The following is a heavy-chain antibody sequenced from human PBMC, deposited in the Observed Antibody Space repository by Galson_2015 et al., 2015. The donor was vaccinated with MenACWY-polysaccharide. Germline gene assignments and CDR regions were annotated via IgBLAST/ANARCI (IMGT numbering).Heavy chain of an antibody. CDR3: VHCGSCKFRYQYIDV. J-gene: IGHJ6*03. Sequence: SLRLSCEASESMLSTYSMTWVRQAPGKGLEWVSSISSDSTYIYHADSVKGRFTISRDNGKNSLYLQMGSLIAEDTAVYYCVHCGSCKFRYQYIDVWGKGTTVTVSS. V-gene: IGHV3-21*01. CDR1: ESMLSTYS. CDR2: ISSDSTYI. D-gene: IGHD2-15*01.